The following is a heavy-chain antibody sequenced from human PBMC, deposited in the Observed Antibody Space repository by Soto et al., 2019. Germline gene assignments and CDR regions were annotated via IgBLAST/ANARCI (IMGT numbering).Heavy chain of an antibody. V-gene: IGHV3-7*01. Sequence: GGSLRLSCAASGFTFSSYWMSWVRQAPGKGLEWVANIKQDGSEKYYVDSVKGRFTISRDNAKNSLYLQMNSLRAEDTAVYYCARVSKLGPPEGRDAFDIWGQGTMVTVSS. CDR1: GFTFSSYW. CDR3: ARVSKLGPPEGRDAFDI. J-gene: IGHJ3*02. CDR2: IKQDGSEK. D-gene: IGHD7-27*01.